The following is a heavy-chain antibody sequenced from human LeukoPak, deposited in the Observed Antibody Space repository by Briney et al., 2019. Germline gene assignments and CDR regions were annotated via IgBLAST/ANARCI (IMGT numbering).Heavy chain of an antibody. CDR2: INHSGGT. CDR3: ARGPIIAVAGSSGFDY. V-gene: IGHV4-34*01. CDR1: GGSFSGYY. Sequence: PSETLSLTCAVYGGSFSGYYWSWIRQPPGKGLEWIGEINHSGGTNYNPSLKSRVTISVDTSKNQFSLKLSSVTAADTAVYYCARGPIIAVAGSSGFDYWGQGTLVTVSS. D-gene: IGHD6-19*01. J-gene: IGHJ4*02.